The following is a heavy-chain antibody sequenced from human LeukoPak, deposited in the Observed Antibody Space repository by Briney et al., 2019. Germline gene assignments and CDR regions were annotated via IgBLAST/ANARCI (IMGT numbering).Heavy chain of an antibody. CDR1: GFTMSHYG. V-gene: IGHV3-23*01. Sequence: GGSLRLSCAASGFTMSHYGVSWVRQAPGKGLEWISGIRSAVETTHYADSVKGRFIISRDNSKNALSLQLNSLRPEDTALYYCARHFCTGLDCSLFDSWGQGTLVTVSS. CDR2: IRSAVETT. J-gene: IGHJ4*02. D-gene: IGHD3/OR15-3a*01. CDR3: ARHFCTGLDCSLFDS.